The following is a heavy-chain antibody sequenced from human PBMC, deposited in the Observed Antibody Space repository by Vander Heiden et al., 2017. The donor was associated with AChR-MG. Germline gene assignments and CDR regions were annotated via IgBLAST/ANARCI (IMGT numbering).Heavy chain of an antibody. J-gene: IGHJ4*02. CDR3: ARTGDCSGGSCYQTLPLDY. CDR2: TYYRSKWYN. D-gene: IGHD2-15*01. V-gene: IGHV6-1*01. Sequence: QVQLQQSGPGLVKPSQTLSLTCAISGDSVSSNSASWNWIRQSPSRGLEWLGRTYYRSKWYNDYAVSVKSRITINPDTSKNQFSLQLNSVTPEDTAVYYCARTGDCSGGSCYQTLPLDYWGQGTLVTVSS. CDR1: GDSVSSNSAS.